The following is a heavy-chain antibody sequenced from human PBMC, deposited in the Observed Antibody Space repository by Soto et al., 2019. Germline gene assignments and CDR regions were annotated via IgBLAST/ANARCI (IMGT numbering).Heavy chain of an antibody. CDR1: GYTFTGYY. CDR2: INPNSGGT. D-gene: IGHD3-10*01. Sequence: QVQLVQSGAEVKKPGASVKVSCKASGYTFTGYYMHWVRQAPGQGLEWMGWINPNSGGTNYAQKFQGWVTMTRDTSISTAYMELSRLRSDDTAVYYCARDNMVRGVMGYYYYGMDVWGQGTTVTVSS. CDR3: ARDNMVRGVMGYYYYGMDV. V-gene: IGHV1-2*04. J-gene: IGHJ6*02.